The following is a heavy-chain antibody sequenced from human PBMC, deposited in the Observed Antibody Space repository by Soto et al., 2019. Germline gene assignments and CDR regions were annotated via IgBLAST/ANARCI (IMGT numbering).Heavy chain of an antibody. J-gene: IGHJ6*02. CDR3: ARMDTAMVKRGAPSNHYYYYGMDV. CDR1: GYTFTSYD. D-gene: IGHD5-18*01. Sequence: ASVKVSCKASGYTFTSYDINWVRQATGQGLEWMGWMNPNSGNTGYAQKFQGRVTMTRNTSISTAYMELSSLRSEDTAVYYCARMDTAMVKRGAPSNHYYYYGMDVWGQGTTVTVSS. V-gene: IGHV1-8*01. CDR2: MNPNSGNT.